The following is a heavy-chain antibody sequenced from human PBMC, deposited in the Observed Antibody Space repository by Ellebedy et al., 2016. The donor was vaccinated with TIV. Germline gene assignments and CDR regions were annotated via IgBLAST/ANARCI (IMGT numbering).Heavy chain of an antibody. CDR1: GYTFTSYG. Sequence: ASVKVSCKASGYTFTSYGISWVRQAPGQGLEWMGWISAYNGNTNYAQKLQGRVTMTTDTSTSTAYMELRSLRSDDKAVYYCARDPTMAEYFDYWGQGALVTVSS. CDR2: ISAYNGNT. V-gene: IGHV1-18*01. J-gene: IGHJ4*02. D-gene: IGHD3-10*01. CDR3: ARDPTMAEYFDY.